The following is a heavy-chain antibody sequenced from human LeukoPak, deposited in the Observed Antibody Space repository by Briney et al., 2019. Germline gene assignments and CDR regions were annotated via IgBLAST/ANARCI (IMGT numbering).Heavy chain of an antibody. CDR1: GGTFSSYA. J-gene: IGHJ5*02. CDR2: IIPIFGTA. Sequence: SVKVSCKASGGTFSSYAISWVRQAPGQGLEWMGGIIPIFGTANYAQKFQGRVTITTDESTSTAYMELSSLRSEDTAVYYCARDLLYYVFWSGYYTGFNWFAPGGQGTLVTVSS. CDR3: ARDLLYYVFWSGYYTGFNWFAP. V-gene: IGHV1-69*05. D-gene: IGHD3-3*01.